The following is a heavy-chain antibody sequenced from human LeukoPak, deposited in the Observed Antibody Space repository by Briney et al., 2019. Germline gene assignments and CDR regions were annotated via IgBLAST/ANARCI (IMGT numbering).Heavy chain of an antibody. V-gene: IGHV3-21*01. J-gene: IGHJ4*02. Sequence: GGSLRLSCAVSGFTFSSYSMNWVRQAPGKGLEWVSSISSSSSYIYYADSVKGRFTISRDNSKNTLYLQMNSLRAEDTAVYYCARGGDGYKLDYWGQGTLVTVSS. CDR1: GFTFSSYS. CDR2: ISSSSSYI. CDR3: ARGGDGYKLDY. D-gene: IGHD5-24*01.